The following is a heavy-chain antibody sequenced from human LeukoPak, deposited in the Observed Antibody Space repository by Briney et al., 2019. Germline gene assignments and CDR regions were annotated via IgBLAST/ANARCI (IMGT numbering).Heavy chain of an antibody. CDR2: INWNGGST. V-gene: IGHV3-20*04. J-gene: IGHJ4*02. D-gene: IGHD6-19*01. CDR1: GFTFDDYG. Sequence: GSLRLPCAASGFTFDDYGMSWVRQAPGKGLEWVSGINWNGGSTGYADSVKGRFTISRDNAKNSLYLQMNSLRAEDTALYYCARVSSGWSPDYWGQGTLVTVSS. CDR3: ARVSSGWSPDY.